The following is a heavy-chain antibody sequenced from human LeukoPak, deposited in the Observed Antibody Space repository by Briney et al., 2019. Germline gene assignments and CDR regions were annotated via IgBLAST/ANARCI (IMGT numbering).Heavy chain of an antibody. Sequence: ASVKVSCKASGYTFTSYGISWVRQAPGQGLEWMGWINAGNGNTKYSQKFQGRVTITRDTSASTAYMELSSLRSEDTAVYSCARAGSAYSSGWHPAGYWGQGTLVTVSS. J-gene: IGHJ4*02. D-gene: IGHD6-19*01. CDR3: ARAGSAYSSGWHPAGY. CDR1: GYTFTSYG. V-gene: IGHV1-3*01. CDR2: INAGNGNT.